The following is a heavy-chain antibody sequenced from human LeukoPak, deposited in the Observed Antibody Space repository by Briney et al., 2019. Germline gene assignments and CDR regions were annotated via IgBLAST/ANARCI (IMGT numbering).Heavy chain of an antibody. CDR3: ARDYYDSSGYS. Sequence: GGSLRLSCAASGFYISGYWMGWVRQPPGKGLKWVAAIRSDGREKNYVDSVRGRFTISRDNAKNSMYLQMDSLRAEDTAVYYCARDYYDSSGYSWGQGTLVTVSS. V-gene: IGHV3-7*01. CDR1: GFYISGYW. D-gene: IGHD3-22*01. CDR2: IRSDGREK. J-gene: IGHJ4*02.